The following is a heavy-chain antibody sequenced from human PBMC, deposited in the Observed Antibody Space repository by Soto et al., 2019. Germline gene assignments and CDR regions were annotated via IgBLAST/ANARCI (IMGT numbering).Heavy chain of an antibody. J-gene: IGHJ4*02. V-gene: IGHV1-69*13. CDR1: GATLSSYA. D-gene: IGHD6-13*01. CDR3: ASALGAAGTGTYFDN. Sequence: VKTVSKASGATLSSYAVSCVPTAPGQGHEWMGGIMPIFGTANYAQKLQGRVTITADESTSTAYMELSSLRSEDTAVYYCASALGAAGTGTYFDNWDQGPLVAVSS. CDR2: IMPIFGTA.